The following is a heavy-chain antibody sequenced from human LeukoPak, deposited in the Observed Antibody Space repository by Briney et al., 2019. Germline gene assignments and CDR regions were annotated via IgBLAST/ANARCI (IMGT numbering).Heavy chain of an antibody. CDR1: GFTVSSNY. CDR3: AREGGSYSSSSPSYYYHYMDV. V-gene: IGHV3-66*02. D-gene: IGHD6-6*01. J-gene: IGHJ6*03. Sequence: GGSLRLSCAASGFTVSSNYMSWVRQAPGKGLEWVAVIYSGGSTYYADSVKGRFTISRDNSKNTLYLQMNSLRAEDTAVYYCAREGGSYSSSSPSYYYHYMDVWGKGTTVTVSS. CDR2: IYSGGST.